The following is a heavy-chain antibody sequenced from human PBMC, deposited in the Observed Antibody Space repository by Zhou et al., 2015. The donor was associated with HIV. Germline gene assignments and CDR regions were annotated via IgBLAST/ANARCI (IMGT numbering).Heavy chain of an antibody. V-gene: IGHV3-11*04. J-gene: IGHJ4*02. Sequence: QVQLVESGGGLVKPGGSLRLSCAASGFSFSDYYMTWIRQAPGKGLEWISYISDSGNSKYYADSVNGRFTISRDNSKNTLYLQMNTLRAEDTAVYYCARGGEVDYDFWTGYLDYWGQGTLVTVSS. CDR2: ISDSGNSK. D-gene: IGHD3-3*01. CDR1: GFSFSDYY. CDR3: ARGGEVDYDFWTGYLDY.